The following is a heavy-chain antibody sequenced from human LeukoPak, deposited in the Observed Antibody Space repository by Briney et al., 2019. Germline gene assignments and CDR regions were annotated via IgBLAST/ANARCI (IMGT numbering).Heavy chain of an antibody. CDR3: ARASEQWLGPVHMDA. CDR2: IYYSGST. J-gene: IGHJ6*03. D-gene: IGHD6-19*01. CDR1: GGSISSYY. Sequence: SETLSLTCTVSGGSISSYYWSWIRQLPGKGLEGGGYIYYSGSTNYNPSLKSRVTISVDTSQNQFSLKLSSVTAADTAVYYCARASEQWLGPVHMDAGGKGTTVPVSS. V-gene: IGHV4-59*01.